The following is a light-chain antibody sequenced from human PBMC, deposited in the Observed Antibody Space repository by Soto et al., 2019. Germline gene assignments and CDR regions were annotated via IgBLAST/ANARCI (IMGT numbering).Light chain of an antibody. CDR1: QSISTK. V-gene: IGKV3-20*01. CDR3: QQYGSSPLT. Sequence: TQSPSTLSASVGDRATLSCRASQSISTKLAWYQQKPGQAPRLLIYGASSRATGIPDRFSGSGSGTDFTLTISRLEPEDFAVYYCQQYGSSPLTFGGGTKVDIK. J-gene: IGKJ4*01. CDR2: GAS.